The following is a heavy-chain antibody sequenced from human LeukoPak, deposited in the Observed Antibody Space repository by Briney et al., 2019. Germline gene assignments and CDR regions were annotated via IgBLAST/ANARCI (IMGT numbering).Heavy chain of an antibody. CDR3: ARDLCGNRDY. J-gene: IGHJ4*02. CDR1: GFTFSTYW. Sequence: GGSLRLSCAGSGFTFSTYWMHWVRQTPGKGLVWVSRLNPDGSATDYADSVKGRFTISRDNARNTLYLQMNSLTAEDTAVYYCARDLCGNRDYWGQGTLVTV. D-gene: IGHD4-23*01. CDR2: LNPDGSAT. V-gene: IGHV3-74*01.